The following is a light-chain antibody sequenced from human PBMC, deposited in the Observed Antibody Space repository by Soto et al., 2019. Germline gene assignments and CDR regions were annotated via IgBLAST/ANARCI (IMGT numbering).Light chain of an antibody. J-gene: IGLJ1*01. CDR1: SSDIGGHHF. V-gene: IGLV2-14*01. CDR3: RSYTSSSLYV. CDR2: DVT. Sequence: LTQPASVSGSPGPSLTISCTGTSSDIGGHHFVSWYQQQSGKAPILVIYDVTDRPSGASDRFSGSKSGTTASLTISGLQPEDEVDSYCRSYTSSSLYVFGPGPKVTV.